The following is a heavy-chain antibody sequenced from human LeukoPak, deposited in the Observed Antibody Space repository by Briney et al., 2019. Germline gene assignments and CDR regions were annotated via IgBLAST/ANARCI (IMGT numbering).Heavy chain of an antibody. J-gene: IGHJ4*02. CDR2: ISLAGQT. CDR1: GGSISGTNW. D-gene: IGHD1-26*01. CDR3: SRESGPFCPFGY. Sequence: SSETLSLTCGVSGGSISGTNWWSWVRQPPGQGLEWIGEISLAGQTTYKPSLNGRVTMSLDKSSNQLSLHLTSVTAADTATYFCSRESGPFCPFGYWGQGTLVIVSS. V-gene: IGHV4/OR15-8*02.